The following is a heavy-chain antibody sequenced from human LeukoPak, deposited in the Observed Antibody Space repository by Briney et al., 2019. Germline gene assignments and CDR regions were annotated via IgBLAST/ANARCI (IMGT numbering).Heavy chain of an antibody. CDR1: GYTFTSYD. D-gene: IGHD7-27*01. J-gene: IGHJ4*02. Sequence: ASVKVSCKASGYTFTSYDFNWVRQATGQRREWMGWMSPNSGDTGYAQKFQDRVTMTRNTAISTAYMELSTLRSDDTAVYYCARGPPNWGYDYWGPGTLVTVSS. V-gene: IGHV1-8*01. CDR2: MSPNSGDT. CDR3: ARGPPNWGYDY.